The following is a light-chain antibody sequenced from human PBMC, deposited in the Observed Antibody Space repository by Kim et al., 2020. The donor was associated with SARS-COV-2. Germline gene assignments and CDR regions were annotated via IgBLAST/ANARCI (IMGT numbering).Light chain of an antibody. CDR2: DAS. V-gene: IGKV3-15*01. CDR1: QSVGSS. J-gene: IGKJ2*02. Sequence: EIVMTQSPGTLSVSPEERATLSCRASQSVGSSLAWYQQKPGQAPRLLIYDASTRATGIPARFSGSGSGTEFTLTISSLQSEDFAVYYCQHYNNWCTFGQGTKLEI. CDR3: QHYNNWCT.